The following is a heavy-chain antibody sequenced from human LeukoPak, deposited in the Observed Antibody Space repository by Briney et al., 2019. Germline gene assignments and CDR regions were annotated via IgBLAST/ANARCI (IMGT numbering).Heavy chain of an antibody. CDR1: GLTFSSYG. J-gene: IGHJ5*02. V-gene: IGHV3-30*18. CDR3: AKGGCSSTTCYLANP. Sequence: GGSLRLSCAASGLTFSSYGMHWVRQAPGKGLEWVAVISYDGTIRNYADSVKGRFTISRDNSKNTLYLQMNSLTAEETALYYCAKGGCSSTTCYLANPWGQGTLVTVSS. D-gene: IGHD2-2*01. CDR2: ISYDGTIR.